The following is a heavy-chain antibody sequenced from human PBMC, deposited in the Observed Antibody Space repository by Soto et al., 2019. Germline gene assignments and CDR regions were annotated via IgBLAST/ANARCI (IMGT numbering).Heavy chain of an antibody. Sequence: PSETLSLTCTVSGGSISSGDYYWSRIRQPPGKGLEWIGYIYYSGSTYYNPSLKSRVTISVDTSKNQFSLKLSSVTAADTAVYYCAREGGFVAANDAFDIWGQGTMVTVSS. CDR2: IYYSGST. J-gene: IGHJ3*02. V-gene: IGHV4-30-4*01. CDR1: GGSISSGDYY. CDR3: AREGGFVAANDAFDI. D-gene: IGHD2-15*01.